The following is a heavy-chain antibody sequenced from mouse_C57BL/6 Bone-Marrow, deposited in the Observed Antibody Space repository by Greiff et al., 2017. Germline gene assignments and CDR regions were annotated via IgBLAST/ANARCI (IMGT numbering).Heavy chain of an antibody. D-gene: IGHD2-3*01. Sequence: EVMLVESGGGLVKPGGSLKLSCAASGFTFSDYGMHWVRQAPEKGLEWVAYISSGSSTIYYADTVKGRFTIARDDAKNTLCLQMTSLRSEDTAMYYCARDDGPFGGWGTGSTVTVSS. CDR1: GFTFSDYG. J-gene: IGHJ1*03. V-gene: IGHV5-17*01. CDR2: ISSGSSTI. CDR3: ARDDGPFGG.